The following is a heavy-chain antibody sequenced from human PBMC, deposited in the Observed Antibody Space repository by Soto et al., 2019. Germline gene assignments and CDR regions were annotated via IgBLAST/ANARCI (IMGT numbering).Heavy chain of an antibody. Sequence: AVKVSCKPSGGTLSSYVISWVRQAPGQGLEWMGGIIPLYGTANYAQKFQGRVTITADESTGTAYMELSSDEAAVFYCAEARIDRVAFDLWGQGTVVTVSS. CDR2: IIPLYGTA. CDR3: AEARIDRVAFDL. CDR1: GGTLSSYV. D-gene: IGHD6-6*01. V-gene: IGHV1-69*13. J-gene: IGHJ3*01.